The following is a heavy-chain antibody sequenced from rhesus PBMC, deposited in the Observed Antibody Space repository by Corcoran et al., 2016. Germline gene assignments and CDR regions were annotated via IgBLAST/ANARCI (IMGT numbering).Heavy chain of an antibody. J-gene: IGHJ4*01. CDR3: ARGCTGRGCPLVHIDF. CDR2: IFGGGGII. V-gene: IGHV4-173*01. D-gene: IGHD2-21*01. CDR1: GASFSSTY. Sequence: QLPLQESGTGLVKPSETLSLACAASGASFSSTYRNWLPQPPVTALVRIGRIFGGGGIIHYNPSLKSRVTISADTSKNQFSLKLTSVTAADTAVYCCARGCTGRGCPLVHIDFWGQGFLVTVSS.